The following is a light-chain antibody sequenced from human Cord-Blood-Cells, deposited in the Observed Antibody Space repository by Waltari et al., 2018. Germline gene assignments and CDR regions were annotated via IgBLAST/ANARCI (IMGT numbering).Light chain of an antibody. CDR2: DVS. Sequence: QSALTQPASVSGSPGQSITISCTGTSSDVGGYNYVSWYQQHPGKAPKLMICDVSNRPSGVSNRFSVSKSGNTASLTISGLQAEDEADYYCSSYTSSSTWVFGGGTKLTVL. CDR1: SSDVGGYNY. V-gene: IGLV2-14*01. CDR3: SSYTSSSTWV. J-gene: IGLJ3*02.